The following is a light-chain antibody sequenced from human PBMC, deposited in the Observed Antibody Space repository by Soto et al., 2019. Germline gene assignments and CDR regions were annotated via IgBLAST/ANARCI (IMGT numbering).Light chain of an antibody. V-gene: IGKV3-20*01. Sequence: EIVLTQSPGTLSLSPGERATLSCRASQSVFNNHIGWYQQKPGQAPRRLIFGASFRATGIPDRFSGSGSGTDFTLTISRLEPEDFAVYYCQQYGSSPTTFVQGTKVDIK. CDR3: QQYGSSPTT. CDR2: GAS. J-gene: IGKJ1*01. CDR1: QSVFNNH.